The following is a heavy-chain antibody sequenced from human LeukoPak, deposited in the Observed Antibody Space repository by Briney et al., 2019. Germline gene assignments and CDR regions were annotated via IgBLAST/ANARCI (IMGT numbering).Heavy chain of an antibody. J-gene: IGHJ5*02. Sequence: GGSLRLSCAASGFTISGYWMHWVRQAPGKGLVWVSRINSDGSRTYYADSVKGRFTISRDKADNTLYLQMNSLRADDTAVYYCARDFTAPAPWGQGTLVTVSS. CDR3: ARDFTAPAP. CDR2: INSDGSRT. D-gene: IGHD5-18*01. V-gene: IGHV3-74*01. CDR1: GFTISGYW.